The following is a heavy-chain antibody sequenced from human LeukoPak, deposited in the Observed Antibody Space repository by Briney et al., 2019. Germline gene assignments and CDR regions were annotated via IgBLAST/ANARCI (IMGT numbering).Heavy chain of an antibody. CDR3: ARDLIAVRPGWFDP. D-gene: IGHD6-6*01. J-gene: IGHJ5*02. V-gene: IGHV1-8*01. CDR1: GYTFTSYD. Sequence: ASVKVSCKASGYTFTSYDINWVRQATGQGLEWMGWMNPNSGNTGYAQKFQGRVTMTTDTSMSTACMELRSLRSDDTAVYYCARDLIAVRPGWFDPWGQGSLVTVSS. CDR2: MNPNSGNT.